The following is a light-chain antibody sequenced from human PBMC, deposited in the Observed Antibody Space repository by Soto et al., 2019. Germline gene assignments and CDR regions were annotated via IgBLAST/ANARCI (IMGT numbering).Light chain of an antibody. CDR1: QSISTW. CDR3: QQYNDSFPYT. CDR2: KAS. J-gene: IGKJ2*01. V-gene: IGKV1-5*03. Sequence: DIQMTQSPSTLSASVGDRVTITCRASQSISTWLAWYQQKPGTAPKLLIYKASTLESGVPSRFSGSRSGTEFTLTVSSLQPDDFATYYCQQYNDSFPYTFGQGPKVDIK.